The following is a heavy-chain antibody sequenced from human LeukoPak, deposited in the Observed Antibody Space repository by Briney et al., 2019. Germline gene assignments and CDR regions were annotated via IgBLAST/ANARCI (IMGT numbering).Heavy chain of an antibody. CDR2: ICPDGTVT. CDR3: VRNFRSADY. Sequence: GGSLRLSCAASGFTFSTYCMHWVRQAPGKGPMWVSRICPDGTVTNYADSVKARFIISRDNARNTVYLQMNSLRVEDTAVYYCVRNFRSADYWGQGTLVTVSS. V-gene: IGHV3-74*01. J-gene: IGHJ4*02. CDR1: GFTFSTYC.